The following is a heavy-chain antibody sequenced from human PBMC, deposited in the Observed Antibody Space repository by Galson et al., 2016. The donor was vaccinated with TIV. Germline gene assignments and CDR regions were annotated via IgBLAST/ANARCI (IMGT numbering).Heavy chain of an antibody. CDR1: GGSISSNGIF. D-gene: IGHD2-15*01. V-gene: IGHV4-31*03. CDR2: IYHSGSA. Sequence: LSLTCTVSGGSISSNGIFWSWIRQHPGKGLEWIGYIYHSGSAHYNPSLKSRVAMSVDTSKNQFSLTLTSVTAADTAVYYCARDQDSGPYFDYWGQGTLVTVSS. J-gene: IGHJ4*02. CDR3: ARDQDSGPYFDY.